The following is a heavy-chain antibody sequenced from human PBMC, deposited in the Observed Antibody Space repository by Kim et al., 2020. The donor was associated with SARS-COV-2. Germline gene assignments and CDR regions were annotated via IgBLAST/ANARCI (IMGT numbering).Heavy chain of an antibody. CDR1: GYSFTSYW. J-gene: IGHJ3*02. D-gene: IGHD4-4*01. V-gene: IGHV5-51*01. Sequence: GESLKISCKGSGYSFTSYWIGWVRQMPGKGLEWMGIIYPGDSDTRYSPSFQGQVTISADKSISTAYLQWSSLKASDTAMYYCARRPNYHKSLWVTTKTDAFDIWGQGTMVTVSS. CDR2: IYPGDSDT. CDR3: ARRPNYHKSLWVTTKTDAFDI.